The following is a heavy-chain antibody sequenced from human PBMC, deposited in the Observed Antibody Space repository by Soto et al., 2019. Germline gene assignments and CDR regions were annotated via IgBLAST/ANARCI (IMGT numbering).Heavy chain of an antibody. CDR1: GGTFSSYA. Sequence: SVKVSCKASGGTFSSYAISWVRQAPGQGLEWMGGIIPIFGTANYAQKFQGRVTITADESTSTAYVELSSLRSEDTALYYCARDSGGYDFWSGYQNYYYYYGMDVWGHGTTVTVSS. CDR2: IIPIFGTA. CDR3: ARDSGGYDFWSGYQNYYYYYGMDV. D-gene: IGHD3-3*01. V-gene: IGHV1-69*13. J-gene: IGHJ6*02.